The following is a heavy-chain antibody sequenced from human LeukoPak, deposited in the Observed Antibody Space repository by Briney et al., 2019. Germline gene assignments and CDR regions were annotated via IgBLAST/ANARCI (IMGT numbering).Heavy chain of an antibody. CDR2: IYHSGST. CDR3: ARHRYDFWSGWRFRNWFDP. D-gene: IGHD3-3*01. CDR1: GYSISSGYY. V-gene: IGHV4-38-2*01. Sequence: PSETLSLTCAVSGYSISSGYYRGWIRPPPGKGLEWIGSIYHSGSTYYNPSLKSRVTISVDTSKNKFSLKLSSVTAADTAVYYCARHRYDFWSGWRFRNWFDPWGQGTLVTVSS. J-gene: IGHJ5*02.